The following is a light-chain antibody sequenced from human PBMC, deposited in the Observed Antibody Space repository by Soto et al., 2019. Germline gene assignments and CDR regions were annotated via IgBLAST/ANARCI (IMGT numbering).Light chain of an antibody. CDR2: DVS. J-gene: IGLJ1*01. CDR1: SSDVGGYNY. CDR3: AARDDSLNGRAV. Sequence: QSVLTQPASVSGSPGQSITISCTGTSSDVGGYNYVSWYQQHPGKAPKLMTYDVSNRPSGVPNRFSGSKSGTSASLTISGLQSEDEADYYCAARDDSLNGRAVFGTATNVTVL. V-gene: IGLV2-14*01.